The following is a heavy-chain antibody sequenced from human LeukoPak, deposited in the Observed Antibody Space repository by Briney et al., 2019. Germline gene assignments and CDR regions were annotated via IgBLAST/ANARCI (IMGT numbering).Heavy chain of an antibody. Sequence: GGSLRLSCAASGFTFSSYAMTWVRQAPGKGLEWVSSISGSGGSTYYGDSVKGRFTISRDNSRNTLYLQMNRLRAEDTALYYCAKHEGSSGSYCHFHYWGQGTLVTVSS. CDR1: GFTFSSYA. D-gene: IGHD3-10*01. V-gene: IGHV3-23*01. CDR2: ISGSGGST. CDR3: AKHEGSSGSYCHFHY. J-gene: IGHJ4*02.